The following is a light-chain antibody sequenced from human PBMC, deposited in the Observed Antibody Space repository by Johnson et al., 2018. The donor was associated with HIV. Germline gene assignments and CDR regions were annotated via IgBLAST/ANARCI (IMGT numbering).Light chain of an antibody. CDR1: SSNIGNNY. CDR2: ENT. Sequence: QSVLTQPPSVSAAPGQKVTISCSGSSSNIGNNYVSWYQQLPGTAPKLLIYENTKRPSGIPDRFSGSKSGTSATLGITGLQTGAEADYYCGPWDNSLSAYVFGTGTKVTVL. CDR3: GPWDNSLSAYV. V-gene: IGLV1-51*02. J-gene: IGLJ1*01.